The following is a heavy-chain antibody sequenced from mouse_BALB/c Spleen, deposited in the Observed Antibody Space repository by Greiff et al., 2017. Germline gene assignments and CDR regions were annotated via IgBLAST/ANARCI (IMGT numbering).Heavy chain of an antibody. CDR1: GFTFSDYY. CDR2: ISDGGSYT. CDR3: ARALIYYAMDY. Sequence: EVQLVESGGGLVKPGGSLKLSCAASGFTFSDYYMYWVRQTPEKRLEWVATISDGGSYTYYPDSVKGRFTISRDNAKNNLYLQMSSLKSEDTAMYYCARALIYYAMDYWGQGTSVTVSS. J-gene: IGHJ4*01. V-gene: IGHV5-4*02.